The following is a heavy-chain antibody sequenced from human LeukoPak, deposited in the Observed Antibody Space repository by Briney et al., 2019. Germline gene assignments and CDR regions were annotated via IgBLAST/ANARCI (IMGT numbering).Heavy chain of an antibody. Sequence: SETLSLTRTVSGGSISSYYWSWIRQPPGKGLEWIGYIYYSGSTNYNPSLKSRVTISVDTSKNQFSLKLSSVTAADTAVYYCARDRAYYYGSGSYSWFDPWRQGTLVTVSS. CDR3: ARDRAYYYGSGSYSWFDP. CDR1: GGSISSYY. J-gene: IGHJ5*02. CDR2: IYYSGST. D-gene: IGHD3-10*01. V-gene: IGHV4-59*01.